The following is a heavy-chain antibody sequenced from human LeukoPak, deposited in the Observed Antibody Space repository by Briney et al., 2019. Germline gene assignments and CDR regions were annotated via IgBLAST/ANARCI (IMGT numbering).Heavy chain of an antibody. Sequence: GGSLRLSCAASGFTFSSYAMSWVRQAPGKGLEWVSAISGSGGSTYYADSVKGRFTISRDNSKNTLYLQMNSLRAEDTAVYYCAKDPLGCSSTSCYAGGNFDYWGQGTLVTVSS. J-gene: IGHJ4*02. CDR1: GFTFSSYA. D-gene: IGHD2-2*01. CDR2: ISGSGGST. V-gene: IGHV3-23*01. CDR3: AKDPLGCSSTSCYAGGNFDY.